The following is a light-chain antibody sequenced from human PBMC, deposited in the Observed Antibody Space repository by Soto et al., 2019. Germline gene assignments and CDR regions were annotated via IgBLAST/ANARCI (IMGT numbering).Light chain of an antibody. CDR1: QSITNW. CDR3: QKYNSAPIT. V-gene: IGKV1-5*01. J-gene: IGKJ5*01. Sequence: DIQMSQSPSTLSASVVDRVTITCLASQSITNWLAWYQQKPGKAPKLLIYDASTLESGVPSRFSGSGSGTEFTLTISSLQPDDFATYYCQKYNSAPITCGQGTRREIK. CDR2: DAS.